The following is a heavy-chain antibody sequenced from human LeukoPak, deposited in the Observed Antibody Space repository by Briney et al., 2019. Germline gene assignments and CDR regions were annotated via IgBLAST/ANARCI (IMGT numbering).Heavy chain of an antibody. CDR3: AREGATVTSDAFDI. J-gene: IGHJ3*02. V-gene: IGHV3-66*01. D-gene: IGHD4-17*01. CDR1: GFTVSSNY. Sequence: QPGGSLRLSCAASGFTVSSNYMRWVRQAPGKGLEWVSIIYSRGTTYYADSVKGRFTISRDDSKNTLYLQMNSLRAEDTAVYYCAREGATVTSDAFDIWGQGTMVTVSS. CDR2: IYSRGTT.